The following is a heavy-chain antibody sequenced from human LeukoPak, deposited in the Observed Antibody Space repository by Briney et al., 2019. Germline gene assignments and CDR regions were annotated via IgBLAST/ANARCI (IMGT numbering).Heavy chain of an antibody. V-gene: IGHV4-38-2*02. D-gene: IGHD6-19*01. J-gene: IGHJ6*03. CDR2: IYHSGST. CDR3: ARVRYSSGWSVYYYYYMDV. Sequence: KSSETLSLTCTVSGYSISSGYYWGWIRQPPGKGLEWIGSIYHSGSTYYNPSLKSRVTISVDTSKNQFSLKLSSVTAADTAVYYCARVRYSSGWSVYYYYYMDVWGKGTTVTVSS. CDR1: GYSISSGYY.